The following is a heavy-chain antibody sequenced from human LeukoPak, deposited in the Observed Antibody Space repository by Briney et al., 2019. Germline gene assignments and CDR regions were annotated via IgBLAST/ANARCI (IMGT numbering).Heavy chain of an antibody. CDR1: GYTFTDYY. CDR3: ARDGALDY. J-gene: IGHJ4*02. V-gene: IGHV1-2*02. Sequence: ASVKVSCKASGYTFTDYYMHWVRQAPGQGLEWMGWINPNSGGTKYAQKFQGRVTMTRDTSISTAYMGLSRLSSDDTALYYCARDGALDYWGQGTLVTVSS. CDR2: INPNSGGT. D-gene: IGHD3-16*01.